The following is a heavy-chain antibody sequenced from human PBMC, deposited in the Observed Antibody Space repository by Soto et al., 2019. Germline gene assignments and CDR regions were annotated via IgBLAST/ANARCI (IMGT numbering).Heavy chain of an antibody. J-gene: IGHJ5*02. CDR3: ARDALELRMFDP. CDR2: IIPIFGTA. Sequence: QVQLVQSGAEVKKPGSSVKVSCKASGGTFSSYAISWVRQAPGQGLEWMGGIIPIFGTANYAQKFQGRVTITADESTRTAYMELSSLRSDDTAVYYCARDALELRMFDPWGQGTLVTVSS. CDR1: GGTFSSYA. V-gene: IGHV1-69*12. D-gene: IGHD1-7*01.